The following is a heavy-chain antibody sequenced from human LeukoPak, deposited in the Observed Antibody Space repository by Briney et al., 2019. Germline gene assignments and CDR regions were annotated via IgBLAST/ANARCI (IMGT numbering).Heavy chain of an antibody. V-gene: IGHV3-53*01. J-gene: IGHJ4*02. CDR3: ARDGSYFDY. Sequence: GGSLRLSCAASGFTFSDYYMSWIRQAPGKGLEWVSVIYSGGSTYYADSVKGRFTISRDNSKNTLYLQMNSLRAEDTAVYYCARDGSYFDYWGQGTLVTVSS. CDR1: GFTFSDYY. CDR2: IYSGGST. D-gene: IGHD1-26*01.